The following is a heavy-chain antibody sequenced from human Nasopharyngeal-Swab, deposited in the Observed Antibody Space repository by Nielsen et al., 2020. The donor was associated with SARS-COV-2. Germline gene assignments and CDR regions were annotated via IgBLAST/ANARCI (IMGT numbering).Heavy chain of an antibody. Sequence: GESLKISCKGSGYSFTSYWIGWVRQMPGKGLEWMGIIYPGDSDTRYSPSFQGQVTISADKSISTAYLQWSSLKASDTAMYYCARHPEEGGGAGLFDYWGQGTLVTVSS. CDR2: IYPGDSDT. J-gene: IGHJ4*02. CDR1: GYSFTSYW. D-gene: IGHD3-16*01. V-gene: IGHV5-51*01. CDR3: ARHPEEGGGAGLFDY.